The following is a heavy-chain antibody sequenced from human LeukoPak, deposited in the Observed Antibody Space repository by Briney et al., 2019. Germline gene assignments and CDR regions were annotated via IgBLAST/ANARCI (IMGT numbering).Heavy chain of an antibody. Sequence: GGSLRLSCAASGFTLGRYAMSWVRQAPGKGVEWVSAICCSGCRTYYADPVTGRLPIPRDHSKNTLYLQMNSLRGEDTAVLYCSKDRGLSIAVAGTGYWGQGTLVTVSS. CDR3: SKDRGLSIAVAGTGY. V-gene: IGHV3-23*01. J-gene: IGHJ4*02. D-gene: IGHD6-19*01. CDR2: ICCSGCRT. CDR1: GFTLGRYA.